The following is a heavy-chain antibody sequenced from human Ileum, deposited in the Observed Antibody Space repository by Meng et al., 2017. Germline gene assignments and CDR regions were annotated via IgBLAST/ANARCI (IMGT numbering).Heavy chain of an antibody. Sequence: EVPLVESGGGLVQPGGSLKLSSAACGFTFSDSAIHWVRQSSGNGLEWVGCIRTQPAKCATAYVASLTGRFTSSRDDSKTPAYLKMNSLKTDVSAVYYCSRSADPSCSPASGPNWFDPWGQGTLVTVSS. V-gene: IGHV3-73*01. J-gene: IGHJ5*02. D-gene: IGHD2-15*01. CDR2: IRTQPAKCAT. CDR1: GFTFSDSA. CDR3: SRSADPSCSPASGPNWFDP.